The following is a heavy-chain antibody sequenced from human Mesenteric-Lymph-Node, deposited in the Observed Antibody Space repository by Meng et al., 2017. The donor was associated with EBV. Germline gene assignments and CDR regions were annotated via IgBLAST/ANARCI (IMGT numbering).Heavy chain of an antibody. Sequence: VQVEEAGPCLLKPAAIVSLLCTVSGGPSSWSDWWGWDRQATGKGVGWMGEIYQSGSTIYKPALKSRVTISVDKSKNQFSLKLSSVTAAGTAVYYCARDLAGSRNRPFDYWGQETLVTVSS. D-gene: IGHD3-10*01. J-gene: IGHJ4*02. CDR1: GGPSSWSDW. CDR2: IYQSGST. CDR3: ARDLAGSRNRPFDY. V-gene: IGHV4-4*02.